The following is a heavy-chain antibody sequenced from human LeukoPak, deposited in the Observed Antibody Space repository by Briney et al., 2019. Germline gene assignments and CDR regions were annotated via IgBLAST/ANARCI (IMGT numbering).Heavy chain of an antibody. CDR2: ISGDGGST. Sequence: PGGSLRLSCAASGFTFDDYAMHWVRQAPGKGLEWVSLISGDGGSTYYADPVKGRFTISRDNSKNSLYLQMNSLRTEDTASYYCAKDLIAAAVLAYWGQGTLVTVSS. J-gene: IGHJ4*02. V-gene: IGHV3-43*02. CDR1: GFTFDDYA. CDR3: AKDLIAAAVLAY. D-gene: IGHD6-13*01.